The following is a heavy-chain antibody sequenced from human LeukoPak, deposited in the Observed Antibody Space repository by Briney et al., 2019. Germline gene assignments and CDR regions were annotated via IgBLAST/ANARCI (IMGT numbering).Heavy chain of an antibody. V-gene: IGHV4-39*07. CDR3: ARGRGPYCSGGSCYLDY. Sequence: SETLSLTCTVSGGSISSSSYYWSWIRQPPGKGLEWIGSIYYSGSTYYNPSLKSRVTISIDTSKNQFSLKLTSVTAADTAVYYCARGRGPYCSGGSCYLDYWGQGTLVTVSS. CDR1: GGSISSSSYY. D-gene: IGHD2-15*01. J-gene: IGHJ4*02. CDR2: IYYSGST.